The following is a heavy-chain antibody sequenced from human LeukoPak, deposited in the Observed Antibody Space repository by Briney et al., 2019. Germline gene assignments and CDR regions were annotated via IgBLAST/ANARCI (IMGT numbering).Heavy chain of an antibody. V-gene: IGHV1-8*03. CDR3: ARASGYYGSDWFDP. CDR2: MNPNSGNT. Sequence: ASVKVSCKASGYTFTSYDISWVRQATGQGLEWMGWMNPNSGNTGYAQKFQGRVTITRNTSISTAYMELSSLRSEDTAVYYCARASGYYGSDWFDPWGQGTLVTVSS. CDR1: GYTFTSYD. J-gene: IGHJ5*02. D-gene: IGHD3-10*01.